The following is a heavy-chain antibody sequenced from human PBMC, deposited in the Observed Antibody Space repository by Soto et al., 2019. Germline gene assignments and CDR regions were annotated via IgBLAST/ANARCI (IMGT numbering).Heavy chain of an antibody. Sequence: QVQLVQSGAEVKKPGSSLKVSCKASVGTFSSYAISWVRQAPGQGLEWMGGIIPIFGTANYAQKFQGRVTITADESTSTAYMELSSLRSEDTAVYYCARDIVEWGSFWFDPWGQGTLVTVSS. V-gene: IGHV1-69*01. CDR3: ARDIVEWGSFWFDP. D-gene: IGHD2-15*01. J-gene: IGHJ5*02. CDR2: IIPIFGTA. CDR1: VGTFSSYA.